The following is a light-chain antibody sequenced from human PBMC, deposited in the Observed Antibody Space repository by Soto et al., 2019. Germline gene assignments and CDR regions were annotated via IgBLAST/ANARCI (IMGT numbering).Light chain of an antibody. CDR1: SSNIGTNA. Sequence: QPALTQPPSASGTPGQRVTISCSGGSSNIGTNAVNWYQQLPGTAPKLLIYNNNQRPSGVPDRFSGSKSGTSASLAISGLQSEDEADYYCAAWDDRLNGYVFGTGTKVTVL. V-gene: IGLV1-44*01. CDR3: AAWDDRLNGYV. CDR2: NNN. J-gene: IGLJ1*01.